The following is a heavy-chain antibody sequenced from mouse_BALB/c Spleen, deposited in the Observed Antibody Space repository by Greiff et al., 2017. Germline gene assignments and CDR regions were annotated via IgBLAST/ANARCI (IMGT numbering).Heavy chain of an antibody. CDR1: GFSLTSYG. Sequence: VMLVESGPGLVQPSQSLSITCTVSGFSLTSYGVHWVRQSPGKGLEWLGVIWSGGSTDYNAAFISRLSISKDNSKSQVFFKMNSLQANDTAIYYCARSRGTPFAYWGQGTLVTVSA. V-gene: IGHV2-2*02. J-gene: IGHJ3*01. CDR2: IWSGGST. CDR3: ARSRGTPFAY. D-gene: IGHD3-3*01.